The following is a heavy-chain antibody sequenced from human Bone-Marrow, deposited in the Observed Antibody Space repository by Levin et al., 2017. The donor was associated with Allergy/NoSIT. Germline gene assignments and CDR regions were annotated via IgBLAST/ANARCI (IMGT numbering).Heavy chain of an antibody. V-gene: IGHV3-35*01. CDR1: GFTFSNSD. J-gene: IGHJ6*02. CDR3: VRRGFPNLSYYYYGMDV. CDR2: VSWNGSRT. Sequence: HPGGSLRLSCAASGFTFSNSDMNWVHQAPGKGLEWVSGVSWNGSRTHYADSVKGRFIISRDNSRNTLYLQTNSLRAEDTAVYYCVRRGFPNLSYYYYGMDVWGQGTTVTVSS. D-gene: IGHD1-1*01.